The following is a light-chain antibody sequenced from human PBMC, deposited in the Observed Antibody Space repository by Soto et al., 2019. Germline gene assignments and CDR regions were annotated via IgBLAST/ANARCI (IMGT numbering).Light chain of an antibody. CDR3: QQRSRWPPWT. Sequence: EVVLTQSPATLSLSPGDTATLSCRASQSINTYLAWYQQKPGQAPRLLIYGASTRATGIPARFSGTGSGTDFTLTIHSLEPEDFAVYLCQQRSRWPPWTFGQGTKVEIK. CDR1: QSINTY. CDR2: GAS. J-gene: IGKJ1*01. V-gene: IGKV3-11*01.